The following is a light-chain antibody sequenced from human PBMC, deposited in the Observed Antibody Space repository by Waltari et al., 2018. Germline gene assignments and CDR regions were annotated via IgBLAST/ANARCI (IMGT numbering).Light chain of an antibody. CDR2: GTS. CDR3: QQYGGSVWT. Sequence: EVVLTQPPGTLSLSPGERATLSCRASHSVSRTYFAWYQQKPGPAPRLLIHGTSNRATGIPERFSGSVSETDFTLTIDRLEPEDFAVYYCQQYGGSVWTFGQGTKVEVK. J-gene: IGKJ1*01. CDR1: HSVSRTY. V-gene: IGKV3-20*01.